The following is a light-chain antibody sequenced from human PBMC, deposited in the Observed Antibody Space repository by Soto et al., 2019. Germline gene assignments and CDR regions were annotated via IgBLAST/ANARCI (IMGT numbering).Light chain of an antibody. Sequence: QSVLTQPASVSGSPGQSITISCTGTSSDVGGYNYVSWYQHHPGKPPKLMIFDVSNRPSGVSNRFSGSKSGNTASLTISGLQAEDEADYYCSSYTASSTYVFGTGTKLTVL. J-gene: IGLJ1*01. CDR3: SSYTASSTYV. CDR2: DVS. V-gene: IGLV2-14*03. CDR1: SSDVGGYNY.